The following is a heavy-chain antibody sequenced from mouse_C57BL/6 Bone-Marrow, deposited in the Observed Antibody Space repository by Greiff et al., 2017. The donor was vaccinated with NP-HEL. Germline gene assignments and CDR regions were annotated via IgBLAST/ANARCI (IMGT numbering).Heavy chain of an antibody. V-gene: IGHV1-50*01. CDR3: ARTRNYYGSSNY. D-gene: IGHD1-1*01. CDR2: IDPSDSYT. CDR1: GYTFTSYW. Sequence: VQLQQPGAELVKPGASVKLSCKASGYTFTSYWMQWVKQRPGQGLAWIGEIDPSDSYTNYNQKFKGKATLTVDTSSSTAYMQLSSLTSEDSAVYYCARTRNYYGSSNYWGQGTTLTVSS. J-gene: IGHJ2*01.